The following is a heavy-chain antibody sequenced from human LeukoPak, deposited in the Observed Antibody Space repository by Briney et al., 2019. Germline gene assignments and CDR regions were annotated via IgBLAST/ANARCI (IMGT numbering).Heavy chain of an antibody. CDR3: ARDDYGDQTPFYWFDP. D-gene: IGHD4-17*01. J-gene: IGHJ5*02. Sequence: SETLSLTCTVSGGSISSSSYSWGWIRQPPGKGLEWIGSIYYSGSTYYNPSLKSRVTISVDTSKNQFSLKLSSATAADTAVYYCARDDYGDQTPFYWFDPWGQGTLVTVSS. CDR1: GGSISSSSYS. CDR2: IYYSGST. V-gene: IGHV4-39*01.